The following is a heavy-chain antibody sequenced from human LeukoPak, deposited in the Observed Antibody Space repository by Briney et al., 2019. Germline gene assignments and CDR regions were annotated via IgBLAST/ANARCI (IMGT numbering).Heavy chain of an antibody. CDR3: AHSGRATVKFSWFAP. J-gene: IGHJ5*02. CDR2: IYWDDDK. D-gene: IGHD4-17*01. CDR1: GFSLSTSGVG. V-gene: IGHV2-5*02. Sequence: ESGPTLVNPTQTLALTCSFSGFSLSTSGVGVGWIRQPPGKALEWLALIYWDDDKRYSPYLKSRLTITKDTSKNQVVLTLTNMDPVDTATYYCAHSGRATVKFSWFAPWGQGTLVTVSS.